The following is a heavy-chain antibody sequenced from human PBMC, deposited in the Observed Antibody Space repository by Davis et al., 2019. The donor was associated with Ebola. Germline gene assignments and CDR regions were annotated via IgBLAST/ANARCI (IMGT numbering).Heavy chain of an antibody. CDR1: GGSFSGYY. Sequence: SETLSLTCAVYGGSFSGYYWSWIRQPPGKGLEWIGEINHSGSTNYNPSLKSRVTISVDTSKNQFSLKLSSVTAADTAVYYCARGLYVIAAAYLDPWGQGTLVTVSS. J-gene: IGHJ5*02. D-gene: IGHD6-13*01. CDR2: INHSGST. CDR3: ARGLYVIAAAYLDP. V-gene: IGHV4-34*01.